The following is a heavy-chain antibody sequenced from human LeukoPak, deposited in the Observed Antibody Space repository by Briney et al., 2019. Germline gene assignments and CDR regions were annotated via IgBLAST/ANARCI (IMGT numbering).Heavy chain of an antibody. CDR3: ARRRSGGEDAFDI. CDR2: IYPGDSDT. CDR1: GFSFTSYW. D-gene: IGHD3-16*01. J-gene: IGHJ3*02. V-gene: IGHV5-51*01. Sequence: GESLKISCKSSGFSFTSYWIGWVRQMPGKGLEWMGIIYPGDSDTTYSPSFQGQVTISADKSIRTAYLQWRSLKASDTAMYDRARRRSGGEDAFDIWGQGTMVTVSS.